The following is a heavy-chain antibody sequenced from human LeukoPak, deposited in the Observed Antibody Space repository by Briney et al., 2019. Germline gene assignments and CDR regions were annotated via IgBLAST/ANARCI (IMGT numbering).Heavy chain of an antibody. CDR2: IRSKANSYAT. D-gene: IGHD1-14*01. J-gene: IGHJ6*02. Sequence: GGSLKLSCAASGFTFSGSAMHWLRQASGKGLEWVGRIRSKANSYATAYAASVKGRFTISRDDSKNTAYLQMNSLKTEDTAVYYCTSSPPGGPYYYYYGMDVWGQGTTVTVSS. V-gene: IGHV3-73*01. CDR1: GFTFSGSA. CDR3: TSSPPGGPYYYYYGMDV.